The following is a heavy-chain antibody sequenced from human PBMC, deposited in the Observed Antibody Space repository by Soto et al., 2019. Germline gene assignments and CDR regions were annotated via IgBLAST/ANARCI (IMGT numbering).Heavy chain of an antibody. CDR1: GYTFTGYF. Sequence: ASVKVSCKPSGYTFTGYFIHWLRQAPGQGLEWMGRMNPNSGATNYAPKFQGRVSMTRDTSIRTAYMELTSLRSDDTAVYYCANLPPPPEWFSPCGQGTLVTVSS. CDR2: MNPNSGAT. V-gene: IGHV1-2*06. CDR3: ANLPPPPEWFSP. J-gene: IGHJ5*02.